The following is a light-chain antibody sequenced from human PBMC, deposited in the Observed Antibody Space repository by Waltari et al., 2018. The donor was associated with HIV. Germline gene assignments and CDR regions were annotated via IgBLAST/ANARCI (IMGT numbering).Light chain of an antibody. Sequence: DIQLTQSPSFLSASVGDRVTITCRASQDMSSYVAWYQQKPGQAPKLLIYGASTLQNGVPPRFSGSGSGTEYTLTIRSLQPDDCATYYCQHLNNYPLFTFGPGTKVDVK. CDR2: GAS. CDR1: QDMSSY. V-gene: IGKV1-9*01. J-gene: IGKJ3*01. CDR3: QHLNNYPLFT.